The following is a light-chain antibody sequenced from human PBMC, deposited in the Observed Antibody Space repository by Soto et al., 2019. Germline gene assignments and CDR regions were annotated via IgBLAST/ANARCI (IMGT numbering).Light chain of an antibody. Sequence: DLVLTQSPLSLPVTPGEPASISCRSSQSLLHSNGYNYLDWYLQKAGQSPQLLIYLGSNRASEVPDRFSGSGSGTDFTLRISRVEAEDVGVYYCMQALQAPRTFGQGTKVEIK. V-gene: IGKV2-28*01. CDR2: LGS. CDR3: MQALQAPRT. J-gene: IGKJ1*01. CDR1: QSLLHSNGYNY.